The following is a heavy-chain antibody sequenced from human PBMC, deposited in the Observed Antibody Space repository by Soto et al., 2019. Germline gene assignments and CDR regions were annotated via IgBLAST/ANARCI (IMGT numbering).Heavy chain of an antibody. CDR3: AKIQMFYGVSKVGGWVDS. Sequence: ASVKVSCKASGYTFTSYGISWVRQAPGQGLEWMGWISAYNGNTNYAQKLQGRVTMTTDTSTSTAYMELRSLRSDDTAVYYCAKIQMFYGVSKVGGWVDSWGQGTLVTVSS. D-gene: IGHD1-26*01. CDR1: GYTFTSYG. V-gene: IGHV1-18*04. J-gene: IGHJ4*02. CDR2: ISAYNGNT.